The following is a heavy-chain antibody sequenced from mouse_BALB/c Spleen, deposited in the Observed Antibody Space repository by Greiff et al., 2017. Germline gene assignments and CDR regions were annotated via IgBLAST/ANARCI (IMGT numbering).Heavy chain of an antibody. CDR1: GYTFTSYT. CDR2: INPSSGYT. V-gene: IGHV1-4*02. CDR3: ARGGNYAMDY. J-gene: IGHJ4*01. D-gene: IGHD2-14*01. Sequence: VQLQQSAAELARPGASVKMSCKASGYTFTSYTMHWVKQRPGQGLEWIGYINPSSGYTEYNQKFKDKTTLTADKSSSTTYMQLSSLTSEDSAVYYCARGGNYAMDYWGQGTSVTVSS.